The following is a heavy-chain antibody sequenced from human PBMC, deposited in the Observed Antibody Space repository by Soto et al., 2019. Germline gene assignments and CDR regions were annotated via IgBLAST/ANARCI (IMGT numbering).Heavy chain of an antibody. D-gene: IGHD3-22*01. CDR1: GYTFTSYG. Sequence: GASVKVSCKASGYTFTSYGISWVRQAPGRGLEWMGWISAYNGNTNYAQKLQGRVTMTTDTSTSTAYMELRSLRSDDTAVYYCARDPRSFHYYDSSGPIDYWGQGTLVTVSS. J-gene: IGHJ4*02. CDR3: ARDPRSFHYYDSSGPIDY. CDR2: ISAYNGNT. V-gene: IGHV1-18*01.